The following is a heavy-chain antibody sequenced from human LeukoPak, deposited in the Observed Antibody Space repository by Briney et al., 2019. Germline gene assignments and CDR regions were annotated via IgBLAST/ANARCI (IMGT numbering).Heavy chain of an antibody. CDR2: MNPNSGNT. CDR3: ARVVDLSFDP. CDR1: GYTFTSYD. V-gene: IGHV1-8*01. D-gene: IGHD2/OR15-2a*01. Sequence: ASVKVSCKASGYTFTSYDINGVRQAPGQGLEWMGWMNPNSGNTGYAQRFQGRVTMTRNTSISTAYMELSSLRSEDTAVYYCARVVDLSFDPWGQGTLVTVSS. J-gene: IGHJ5*02.